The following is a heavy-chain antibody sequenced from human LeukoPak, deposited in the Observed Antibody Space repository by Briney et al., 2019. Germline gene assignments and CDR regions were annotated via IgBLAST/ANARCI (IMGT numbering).Heavy chain of an antibody. J-gene: IGHJ5*02. CDR2: IKSKTDGGTT. CDR1: GFTFSNAW. CDR3: TTDHSSGWINWFDP. V-gene: IGHV3-15*01. D-gene: IGHD6-19*01. Sequence: GGSLRLSCAASGFTFSNAWMSGVRQAPGKGLEWVGRIKSKTDGGTTDYAAPVKGRFTISRDDSKNTLYLQMNSLKTEDTAVYYCTTDHSSGWINWFDPWGQGTLVTVSS.